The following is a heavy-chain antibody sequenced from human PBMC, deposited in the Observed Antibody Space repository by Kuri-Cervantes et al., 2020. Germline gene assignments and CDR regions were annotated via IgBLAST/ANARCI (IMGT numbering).Heavy chain of an antibody. J-gene: IGHJ4*02. D-gene: IGHD4/OR15-4a*01. Sequence: SETLSLTCTVSGGSISGTYYWSWIRQHPGKGLEWIGYIYYSGSTYYNPSLKSLVTISVDTSKNQFSLKLSSVTAADTAVYYCASGLWANFDFWGQGTPVTVSS. V-gene: IGHV4-31*01. CDR1: GGSISGTYY. CDR2: IYYSGST. CDR3: ASGLWANFDF.